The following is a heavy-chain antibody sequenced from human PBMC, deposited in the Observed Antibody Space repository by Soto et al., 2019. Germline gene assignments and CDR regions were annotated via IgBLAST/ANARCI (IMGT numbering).Heavy chain of an antibody. J-gene: IGHJ4*02. V-gene: IGHV3-30*18. D-gene: IGHD4-4*01. CDR3: VKPRTPVTTFFDY. CDR1: GFTFNSYG. CDR2: ISYDGRNN. Sequence: PGGSLRLSCAASGFTFNSYGMHWVRQAPGKGLEWVAVISYDGRNNNYADSVKGRFTISRDNSKNTLYLQMNSLRGEDTAVYHCVKPRTPVTTFFDYSGLGTLVTVSS.